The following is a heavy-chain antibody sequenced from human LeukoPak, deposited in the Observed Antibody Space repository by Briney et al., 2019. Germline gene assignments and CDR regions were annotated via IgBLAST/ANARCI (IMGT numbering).Heavy chain of an antibody. CDR3: ARSQFDY. J-gene: IGHJ4*02. V-gene: IGHV3-74*01. CDR1: GFAFSSYW. CDR2: ISGDGSTT. Sequence: GGSLRLSRATSGFAFSSYWMLWVRQVPGKGLVWVSRISGDGSTTTYADSVKGRFTISRDNTNNILYLQMNSLRAEDTAIYYCARSQFDYWGQGILVTVTS.